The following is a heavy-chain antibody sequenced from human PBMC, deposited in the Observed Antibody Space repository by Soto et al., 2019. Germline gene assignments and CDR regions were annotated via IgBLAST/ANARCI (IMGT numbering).Heavy chain of an antibody. D-gene: IGHD1-26*01. CDR3: ARDTGSYGTDY. CDR1: GTSISSDPFY. Sequence: QVQLQESGPGLVKPSQTLSLTCIVSGTSISSDPFYWGWIRQHPGKGLEWIGYIYYSGGTYYNPSLKSRATISSDTSKNQFSLNLSSVTPADTAVYYCARDTGSYGTDYWGQGTLVTVSP. V-gene: IGHV4-31*03. CDR2: IYYSGGT. J-gene: IGHJ4*02.